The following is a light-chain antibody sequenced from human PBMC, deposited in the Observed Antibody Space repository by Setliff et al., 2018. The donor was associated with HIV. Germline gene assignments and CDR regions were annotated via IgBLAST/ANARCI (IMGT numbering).Light chain of an antibody. J-gene: IGLJ1*01. CDR1: SSDAGDYNF. Sequence: ALTQPRSVSGSPGQSVTIACTGTSSDAGDYNFVSWYQLHPGKAPKLIIYDVTKRPSGVPDRFSGSKSANAASLTISGLQAEDEADYYCCSSAGTYTSFFVFGTGTKGTVL. V-gene: IGLV2-11*01. CDR2: DVT. CDR3: CSSAGTYTSFFV.